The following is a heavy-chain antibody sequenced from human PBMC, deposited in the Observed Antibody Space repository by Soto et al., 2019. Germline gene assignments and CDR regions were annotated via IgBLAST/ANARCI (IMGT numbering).Heavy chain of an antibody. D-gene: IGHD2-15*01. Sequence: QVQLQESGPGLVKPSGTLSLTCGVSGDSFRDAHWWTWVRQAPGKGLEWIGDILHTGNTDYSPSLRSRVTISINTSKKEFSLNLTSVTATDTAVYYCARSPRRVDGKWYLDYWGQGVLVTVSS. CDR1: GDSFRDAHW. CDR3: ARSPRRVDGKWYLDY. V-gene: IGHV4-4*02. J-gene: IGHJ4*02. CDR2: ILHTGNT.